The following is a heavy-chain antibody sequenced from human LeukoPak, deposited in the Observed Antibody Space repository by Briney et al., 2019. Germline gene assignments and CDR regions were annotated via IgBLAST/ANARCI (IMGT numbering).Heavy chain of an antibody. CDR1: GGSFSGYY. D-gene: IGHD4-11*01. CDR3: ARSKEGFDP. V-gene: IGHV4-34*01. J-gene: IGHJ5*02. CDR2: INHSGST. Sequence: SETLSLTCAVYGGSFSGYYWSWIRQPPGKGLEWVGEINHSGSTNYNPSLKSRVTISVDTSKNQFSLKLSSVTAADTAVYYCARSKEGFDPWGQGTLVTVSS.